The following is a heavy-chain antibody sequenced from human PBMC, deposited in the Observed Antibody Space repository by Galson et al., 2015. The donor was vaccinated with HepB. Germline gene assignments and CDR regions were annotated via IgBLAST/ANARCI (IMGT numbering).Heavy chain of an antibody. CDR2: ISSSGSTI. CDR1: GFTFSSNW. V-gene: IGHV3-48*03. J-gene: IGHJ6*02. Sequence: SLRLSCAASGFTFSSNWMSWVRQAPGKGLEWVSYISSSGSTIYYADSVKGRFTISRDNAKNSLYLQMNSLRAEDTAVYYCAREWVTYYYYYGMDVWGQGTTVTVSS. CDR3: AREWVTYYYYYGMDV.